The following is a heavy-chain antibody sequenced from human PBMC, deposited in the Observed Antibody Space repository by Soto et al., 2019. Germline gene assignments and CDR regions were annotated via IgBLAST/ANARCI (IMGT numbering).Heavy chain of an antibody. J-gene: IGHJ4*02. CDR1: GFTFSSYA. V-gene: IGHV3-64*01. Sequence: EVQLVESGGGLVQPGGSLRLSCAASGFTFSSYALHWVRQAPGKGLEYVSTISRNGGSTYNANSVKGRFTISRDNSKNTLYLQMGSLRPEDMALYYCAREGGGYYFDYWGQGTLVTVSS. D-gene: IGHD1-26*01. CDR3: AREGGGYYFDY. CDR2: ISRNGGST.